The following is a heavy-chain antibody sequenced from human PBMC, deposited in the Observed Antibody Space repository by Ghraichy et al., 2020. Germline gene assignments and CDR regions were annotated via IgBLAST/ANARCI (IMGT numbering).Heavy chain of an antibody. J-gene: IGHJ6*02. CDR1: GFTFSRYG. D-gene: IGHD3-22*01. CDR2: ISYDGSKK. V-gene: IGHV3-30*18. CDR3: AKERETSGYYSFRGDYYCMDV. Sequence: GGSLRLSCAASGFTFSRYGMHWVRQAPGKGLEWVAVISYDGSKKNYADSVKGRFTISRDNSKNTLYVQTNSLTAEDTAVYYCAKERETSGYYSFRGDYYCMDVWGQGTTVTVSS.